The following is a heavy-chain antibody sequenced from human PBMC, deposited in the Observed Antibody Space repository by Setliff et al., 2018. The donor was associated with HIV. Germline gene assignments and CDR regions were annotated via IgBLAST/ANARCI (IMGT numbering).Heavy chain of an antibody. CDR1: GGTFSNYA. Sequence: SVKVSCKASGGTFSNYAFSWVRQAPGQGLEWMGGLIPIVDITRSTQKFRDRVTFTADESTKTAQMELSGLTFEDTAVYYCAKGPNFEDAFDIWGQGTVVTVSS. CDR2: LIPIVDIT. CDR3: AKGPNFEDAFDI. D-gene: IGHD2-8*01. V-gene: IGHV1-69*10. J-gene: IGHJ3*02.